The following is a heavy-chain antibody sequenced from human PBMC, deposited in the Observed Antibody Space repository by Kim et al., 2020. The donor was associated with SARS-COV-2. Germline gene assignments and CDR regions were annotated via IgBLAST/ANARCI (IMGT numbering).Heavy chain of an antibody. Sequence: ASVKVSCKASGYTFTGYYMHWVRQAPGQGLEWMGWINPNSGGTNYAQKFQGWVTMTRDTSISTAYMELSRLRSDDTAVYYCARDRIDSSGYRRYDAFDIWGQGTMVTVSS. CDR2: INPNSGGT. CDR3: ARDRIDSSGYRRYDAFDI. J-gene: IGHJ3*02. V-gene: IGHV1-2*04. CDR1: GYTFTGYY. D-gene: IGHD3-22*01.